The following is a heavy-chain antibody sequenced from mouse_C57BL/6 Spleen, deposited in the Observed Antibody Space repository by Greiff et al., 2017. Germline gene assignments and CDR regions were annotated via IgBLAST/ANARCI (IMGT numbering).Heavy chain of an antibody. CDR3: ARLTTVVDWYFDV. D-gene: IGHD1-1*01. CDR1: GYTFTSYG. Sequence: VKLMESGAELARPGASVKLSCKASGYTFTSYGISWVKQRTGQGLEWIGEIYPRSGNTYYNEKFKGKATLTADKSSSTAYMELRSLTSEDSAVYFCARLTTVVDWYFDVWGTGTTVTVSS. V-gene: IGHV1-81*01. J-gene: IGHJ1*03. CDR2: IYPRSGNT.